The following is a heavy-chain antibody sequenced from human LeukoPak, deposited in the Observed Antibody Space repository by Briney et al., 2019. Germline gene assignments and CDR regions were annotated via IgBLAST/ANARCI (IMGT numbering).Heavy chain of an antibody. J-gene: IGHJ4*02. CDR3: ATWNSDWEFAY. V-gene: IGHV3-7*05. CDR2: IKEDGSDK. Sequence: PGGSLTLSCAASGFTFSDSWMTWVRQAPGKGLEWVAHIKEDGSDKYYVDSVTGRFTISRDNTKNSLYLQMSSLRAEDTAVYYCATWNSDWEFAYWGQGTLVSVSS. CDR1: GFTFSDSW. D-gene: IGHD1/OR15-1a*01.